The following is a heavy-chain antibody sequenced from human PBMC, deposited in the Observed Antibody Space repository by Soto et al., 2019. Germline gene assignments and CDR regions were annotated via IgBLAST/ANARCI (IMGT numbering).Heavy chain of an antibody. V-gene: IGHV3-7*01. CDR2: IKEDGSKT. CDR1: GFIFSNFW. D-gene: IGHD1-1*01. J-gene: IGHJ4*02. Sequence: PGGSLRLSCAASGFIFSNFWMAWVRQAPGKGLEWVANIKEDGSKTYYVDSVKGRFTVSRDNSKNFLYLELNSLRAEDTAVYFCARDANDWKLSDFWGQGTQVTVSS. CDR3: ARDANDWKLSDF.